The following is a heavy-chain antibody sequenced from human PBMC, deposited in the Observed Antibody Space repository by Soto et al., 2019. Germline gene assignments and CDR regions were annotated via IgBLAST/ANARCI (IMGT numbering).Heavy chain of an antibody. CDR3: ARGDILTGYSH. V-gene: IGHV4-34*01. CDR1: GGFFSGYY. D-gene: IGHD3-9*01. Sequence: ASETLSLTRAVYGGFFSGYYWSWIRPPPGKGLEWIGEINHRGSTKYSPSLKSRVTISVDTSKNQFSLKLSSVTAADTAMYYCARGDILTGYSHWGQGTQVTVSS. CDR2: INHRGST. J-gene: IGHJ4*02.